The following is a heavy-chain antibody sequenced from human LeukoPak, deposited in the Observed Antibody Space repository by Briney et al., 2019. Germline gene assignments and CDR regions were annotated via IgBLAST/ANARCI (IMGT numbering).Heavy chain of an antibody. CDR2: IYTSGST. Sequence: SQTLSLTCTVSGGSISSGSYYWSWIRQPAGKGLEWIGRIYTSGSTNYNPSLKSRVTISVDTSKNQFSLKLSSVTAADTAVYYCARGTTVLKTFDYWGQGALVTVSS. J-gene: IGHJ4*02. CDR1: GGSISSGSYY. D-gene: IGHD4-17*01. V-gene: IGHV4-61*02. CDR3: ARGTTVLKTFDY.